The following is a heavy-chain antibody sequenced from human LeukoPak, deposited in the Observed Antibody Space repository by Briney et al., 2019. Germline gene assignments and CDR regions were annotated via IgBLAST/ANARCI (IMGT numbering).Heavy chain of an antibody. CDR2: IYTSGST. Sequence: SETLSLTCTVSGGSISCYCWRWIRQPAGKGLDWIGRIYTSGSTNYNPSLKSRVTISVDTSKNQFSLKLSSVTAADTAVYYCARVTYYYDSSGYNNGPFDYWGQGTLVTVSS. D-gene: IGHD3-22*01. CDR3: ARVTYYYDSSGYNNGPFDY. V-gene: IGHV4-4*07. CDR1: GGSISCYC. J-gene: IGHJ4*02.